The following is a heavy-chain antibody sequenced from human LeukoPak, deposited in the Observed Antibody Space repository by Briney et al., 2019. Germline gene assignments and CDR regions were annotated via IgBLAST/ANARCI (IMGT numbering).Heavy chain of an antibody. CDR3: ARGHPTELIGLDY. Sequence: ASVKVSCKAYGYTFTSYDINWVRQATGQGLEWMGWMNPNSGNTGYAQKFQGRVTIARHTSIRTAYMELSSLRSEDTAVYYCARGHPTELIGLDYWGQGTLVTVSS. J-gene: IGHJ4*02. CDR2: MNPNSGNT. D-gene: IGHD1-7*01. CDR1: GYTFTSYD. V-gene: IGHV1-8*03.